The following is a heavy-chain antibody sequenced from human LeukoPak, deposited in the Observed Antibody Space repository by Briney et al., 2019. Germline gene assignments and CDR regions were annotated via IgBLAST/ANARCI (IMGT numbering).Heavy chain of an antibody. D-gene: IGHD6-6*01. CDR1: GGSISSSSYY. CDR2: IYYTGST. J-gene: IGHJ4*02. Sequence: PSETLSLTCTVSGGSISSSSYYWGWIRQPPGKGLEWIGYIYYTGSTNYNPSLKSRVTMFVDMSKNQFSLRLSSVTAADTAVYYCARHRAYSSSSLFDYWGQGTLVTVSS. CDR3: ARHRAYSSSSLFDY. V-gene: IGHV4-61*05.